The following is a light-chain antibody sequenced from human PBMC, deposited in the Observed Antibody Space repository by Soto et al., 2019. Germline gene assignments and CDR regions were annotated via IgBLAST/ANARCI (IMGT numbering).Light chain of an antibody. CDR2: EVI. J-gene: IGLJ1*01. Sequence: QSVMTQPPSASGSPGQSVTISCTGTSSDVGAYNYVSWYQQLPGKAPKLIIYEVIKRPSGVPDRFSGSKSGNTASLTVSGLQAEDEADYYCTSYAGTYSFFYVFGTWTKVTVL. CDR3: TSYAGTYSFFYV. V-gene: IGLV2-8*01. CDR1: SSDVGAYNY.